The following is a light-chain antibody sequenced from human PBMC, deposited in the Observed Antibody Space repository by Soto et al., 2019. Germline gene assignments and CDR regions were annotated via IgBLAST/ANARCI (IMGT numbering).Light chain of an antibody. CDR3: QQLYTYPLT. CDR1: RGISSF. Sequence: IQLTQSPSSLSASVGDRVTVTCRASRGISSFLAWYQLKPGKAPKLLIYTASTLQTGVPSRFSGSRSGTDFTLTISSLQPEDFATYYCQQLYTYPLTFGGGTKVEIK. V-gene: IGKV1-9*01. CDR2: TAS. J-gene: IGKJ4*01.